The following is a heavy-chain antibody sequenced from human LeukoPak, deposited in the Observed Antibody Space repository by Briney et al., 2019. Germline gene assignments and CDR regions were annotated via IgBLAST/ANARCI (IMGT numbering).Heavy chain of an antibody. CDR2: ISWNSGSI. Sequence: GRSLRLSCAASGFTFDDYAMHWVRQAPGKGLEWVSGISWNSGSIGYADSVKGRFTISRDNAKNSLYLQMNSLRAEDTALYYCAKVWGSAVAAAFDIWGQGTMVTVSS. J-gene: IGHJ3*02. CDR1: GFTFDDYA. CDR3: AKVWGSAVAAAFDI. D-gene: IGHD2-15*01. V-gene: IGHV3-9*01.